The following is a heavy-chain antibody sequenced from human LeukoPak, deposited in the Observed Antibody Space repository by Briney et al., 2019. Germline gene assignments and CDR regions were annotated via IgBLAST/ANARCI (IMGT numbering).Heavy chain of an antibody. J-gene: IGHJ4*02. CDR3: ARIAAAGTGHFDY. CDR2: IYHSGST. D-gene: IGHD6-13*01. Sequence: SSETLSLTCAVSGVSISSGGYSWSWIRQPPGKGLEWIGYIYHSGSTYYNPSLKSRVTISVDRSKNQFSLKLSSVTAADTAVYYCARIAAAGTGHFDYWGQGTLVTASS. CDR1: GVSISSGGYS. V-gene: IGHV4-30-2*01.